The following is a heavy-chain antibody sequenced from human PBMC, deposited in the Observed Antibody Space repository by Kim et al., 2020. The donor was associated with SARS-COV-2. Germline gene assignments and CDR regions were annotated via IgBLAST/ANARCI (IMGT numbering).Heavy chain of an antibody. CDR2: INHSGST. J-gene: IGHJ4*02. CDR1: GGSFSGYY. CDR3: ARTTGLDY. D-gene: IGHD4-4*01. V-gene: IGHV4-34*01. Sequence: SETLSLTCAVYGGSFSGYYWSWIRQPPGKGLEWIGEINHSGSTNYNPSLKSRVTISVDTSKNQFSLKLSSVTAADTAVYYCARTTGLDYWGQGTLVTVSS.